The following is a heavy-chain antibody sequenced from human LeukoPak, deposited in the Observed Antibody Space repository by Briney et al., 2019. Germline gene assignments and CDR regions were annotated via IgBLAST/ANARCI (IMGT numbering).Heavy chain of an antibody. CDR2: ISGYNGNT. CDR1: GYTFTSYG. J-gene: IGHJ6*03. D-gene: IGHD2-2*01. V-gene: IGHV1-18*01. CDR3: ARGVVPAATSEYYYYYMDV. Sequence: ASVKASCKASGYTFTSYGISWVRQAPGQGLEWMGWISGYNGNTNYAQKLQGRVTMTTDTSTSTAYKELRSLRSEDTAVYYCARGVVPAATSEYYYYYMDVWGKGTTVTVSS.